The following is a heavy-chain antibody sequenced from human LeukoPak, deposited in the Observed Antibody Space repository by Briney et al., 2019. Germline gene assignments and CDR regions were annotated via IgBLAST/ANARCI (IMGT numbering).Heavy chain of an antibody. CDR2: ISSSGST. CDR3: ARVVGALPYYFDY. D-gene: IGHD3-10*01. J-gene: IGHJ4*02. Sequence: SETLSLTCSVSGDSITYFYWSWIWQAAGKGLEWIGRISSSGSTNYNPSLKSRVTISVDTSKNQFSLKLRSATAADTAVYYCARVVGALPYYFDYWGQGTLVTVSS. V-gene: IGHV4-4*07. CDR1: GDSITYFY.